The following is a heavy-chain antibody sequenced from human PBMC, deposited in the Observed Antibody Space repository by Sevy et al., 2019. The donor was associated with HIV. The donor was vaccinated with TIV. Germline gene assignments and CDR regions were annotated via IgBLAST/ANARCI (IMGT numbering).Heavy chain of an antibody. V-gene: IGHV3-49*03. CDR1: VFTFGDYA. Sequence: GGSLRLSCTASVFTFGDYAMSWFRQAPGKGLEWVGFIRSKAYGGTTEYAASVKGRFTISRDDSKSIAYLQMNSLKTEDTAVYYCTRDAGPYSSSWYHPNRNYYYYMDVWGKGTTVTVSS. CDR2: IRSKAYGGTT. CDR3: TRDAGPYSSSWYHPNRNYYYYMDV. D-gene: IGHD6-13*01. J-gene: IGHJ6*03.